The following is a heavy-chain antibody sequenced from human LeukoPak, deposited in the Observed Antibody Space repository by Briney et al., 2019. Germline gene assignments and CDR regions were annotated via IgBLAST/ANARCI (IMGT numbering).Heavy chain of an antibody. CDR2: IYHSGST. J-gene: IGHJ3*02. Sequence: SETLSLTCAVSGYSISSGYYWGWIRPPPGKGLEWIGSIYHSGSTYYNPSLKSRVTISIDTSKNQFSLKLSSVTAADTAVYYCARPADQPAAIPYNAFDIWGQGTMVTVSS. CDR3: ARPADQPAAIPYNAFDI. D-gene: IGHD2-2*01. V-gene: IGHV4-38-2*01. CDR1: GYSISSGYY.